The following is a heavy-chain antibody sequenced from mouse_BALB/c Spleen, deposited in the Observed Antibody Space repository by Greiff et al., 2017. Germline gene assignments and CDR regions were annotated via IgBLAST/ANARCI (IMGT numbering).Heavy chain of an antibody. V-gene: IGHV5-17*02. J-gene: IGHJ1*01. D-gene: IGHD1-1*01. CDR2: ISSGSSTI. CDR3: ARTSTVVGYFDV. CDR1: GFTFSSFG. Sequence: EVKVVESGGGLVQPGGSRKLSCAASGFTFSSFGMHWVRQAPEKGLEWVAYISSGSSTIYYADTVKGRFTISRDNPKNTLFLQMTSLRSEDTAMYYCARTSTVVGYFDVWGAGTTVTVSS.